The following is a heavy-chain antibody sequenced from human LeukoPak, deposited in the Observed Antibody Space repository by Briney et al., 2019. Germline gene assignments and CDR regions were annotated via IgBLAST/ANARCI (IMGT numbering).Heavy chain of an antibody. J-gene: IGHJ5*02. CDR1: DYTFTSYG. CDR2: ISAYNGNT. CDR3: ARLVATSWFDP. Sequence: ASVNVSCKASDYTFTSYGISWVRQAPGKGLEWMGWISAYNGNTNYAQKLQGRVTMTTDTSTSTAYMELRSLRSDDTAVYYCARLVATSWFDPWGQGTLVTVSS. V-gene: IGHV1-18*04. D-gene: IGHD5-12*01.